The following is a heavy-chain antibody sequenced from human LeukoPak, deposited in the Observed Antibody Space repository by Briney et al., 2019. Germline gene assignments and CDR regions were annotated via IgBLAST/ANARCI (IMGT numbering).Heavy chain of an antibody. D-gene: IGHD1-26*01. CDR2: ISSVGTTI. J-gene: IGHJ4*02. CDR3: AREGYSGSYYTGFDY. Sequence: GGSLRLSCAASGFTFSDYYMSWILQAPGKGLEWLSYISSVGTTIQYADSVKGRFTISRDNAKNSLYLQMNSLRAEDTAVYYCAREGYSGSYYTGFDYWGQGTLVTVSS. V-gene: IGHV3-11*04. CDR1: GFTFSDYY.